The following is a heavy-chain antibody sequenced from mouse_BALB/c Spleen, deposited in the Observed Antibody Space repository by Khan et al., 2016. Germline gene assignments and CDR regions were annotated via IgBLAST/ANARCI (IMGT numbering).Heavy chain of an antibody. CDR1: GFDFSRYW. Sequence: EVKLLESGGGLVQPGGSLKLSCAASGFDFSRYWMSWVRQAPGKGLEWIGEINPHSSTINYTPSLKAKIIISRENAKNTLYLQRSKVRSEDTALYYCARAGYYGYLAYWGQGTLVTVSA. V-gene: IGHV4-1*02. J-gene: IGHJ3*01. D-gene: IGHD1-1*01. CDR2: INPHSSTI. CDR3: ARAGYYGYLAY.